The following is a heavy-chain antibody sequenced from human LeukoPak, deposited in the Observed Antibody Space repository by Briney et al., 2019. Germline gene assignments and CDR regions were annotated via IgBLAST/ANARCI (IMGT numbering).Heavy chain of an antibody. D-gene: IGHD3-10*01. CDR1: GGSISSYY. CDR3: ARPLVRGVITGVFDY. Sequence: SETLSLTCTVSGGSISSYYWSWIRQPAGKGLEWIGRIYTSGSTNYNPSLKSRVTMSVDTSKNQFSLKLSSVTAADTAVYYCARPLVRGVITGVFDYWGQGTLVTVSS. V-gene: IGHV4-4*07. CDR2: IYTSGST. J-gene: IGHJ4*02.